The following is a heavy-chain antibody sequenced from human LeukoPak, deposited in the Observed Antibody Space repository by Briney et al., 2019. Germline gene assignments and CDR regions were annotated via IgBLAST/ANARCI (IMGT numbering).Heavy chain of an antibody. J-gene: IGHJ6*03. D-gene: IGHD5-18*01. CDR3: ARDQWLQSDYYMDV. CDR2: ISSSSSYI. CDR1: GFTFSSYS. Sequence: GGSLRLSCAASGFTFSSYSMNWLRQAPGKGLEWVSFISSSSSYIYYADSMKGRFTISRDNAKNSLDLQMNSLRAEDTAVYYCARDQWLQSDYYMDVWGKGTTVTVSS. V-gene: IGHV3-21*01.